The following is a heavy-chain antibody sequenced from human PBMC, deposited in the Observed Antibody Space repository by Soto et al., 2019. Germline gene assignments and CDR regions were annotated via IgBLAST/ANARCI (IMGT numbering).Heavy chain of an antibody. CDR1: GFTFSSYG. V-gene: IGHV3-33*01. J-gene: IGHJ4*02. CDR2: IWYDGSNK. Sequence: GGSLRLSCAASGFTFSSYGMHWVRQAPGKGLEWVAVIWYDGSNKYYADSVKGRFTISRDNSKNTLYLQMNSLRAEDTAVYYCARDLGSGPTLDYWGQGTLVTVSS. D-gene: IGHD2-15*01. CDR3: ARDLGSGPTLDY.